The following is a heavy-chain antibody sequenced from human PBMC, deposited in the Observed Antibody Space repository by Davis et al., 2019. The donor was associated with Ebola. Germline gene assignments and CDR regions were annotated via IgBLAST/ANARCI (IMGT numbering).Heavy chain of an antibody. CDR3: ARAVRYSVVVSRSSRKYYFDY. J-gene: IGHJ4*02. Sequence: GGSLRLSCASSRFTLTSHGMHWVRQVSGKGLEWVAFIKYDGSNKYYADSVKGRFTISRDNSKNTLYLQMNSLRAEDTGVYYCARAVRYSVVVSRSSRKYYFDYWGQGTLVTVSS. V-gene: IGHV3-30*02. CDR2: IKYDGSNK. CDR1: RFTLTSHG. D-gene: IGHD2-2*01.